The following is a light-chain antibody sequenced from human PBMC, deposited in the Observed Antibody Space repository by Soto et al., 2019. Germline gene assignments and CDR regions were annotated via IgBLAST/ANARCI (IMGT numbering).Light chain of an antibody. J-gene: IGKJ5*01. V-gene: IGKV3-11*01. Sequence: EIVLTQSPDTLSLSPVEIATLSCMAIQTVSSNYLAWYQQKPGQAPRLLIYGAFNRATGIPARFSGSGSGTDFTLTISSLEPEDSAVYYCQQRNIWPPVTFGHGTRLEIK. CDR3: QQRNIWPPVT. CDR1: QTVSSNY. CDR2: GAF.